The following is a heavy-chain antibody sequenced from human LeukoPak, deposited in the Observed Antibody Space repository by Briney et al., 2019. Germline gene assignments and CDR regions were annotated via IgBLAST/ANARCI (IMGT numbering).Heavy chain of an antibody. CDR1: GDSISSSSSY. CDR3: ARQGPTETFDY. Sequence: SETLSLTCIVSGDSISSSSSYWGWIRQPPGTGLEWIGNFYYTGSTYYNPSLKSRVTISADTSKNQFSMRLRSVTVADTAVYSCARQGPTETFDYWGQGALVTVSS. D-gene: IGHD1-1*01. J-gene: IGHJ4*02. V-gene: IGHV4-39*01. CDR2: FYYTGST.